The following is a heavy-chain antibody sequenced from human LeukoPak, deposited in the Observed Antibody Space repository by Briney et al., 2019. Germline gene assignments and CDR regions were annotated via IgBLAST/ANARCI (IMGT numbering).Heavy chain of an antibody. CDR3: ARDTSGYYSY. J-gene: IGHJ4*02. Sequence: GGSLRLSCAASGLTFISYAMSWVRQAPGKGLEWVSVISSSGGSTYFADSVKGRFTISRDNAKNSLYLQMNSLRAEDTAVYYCARDTSGYYSYWGQGTLVTVSS. CDR2: ISSSGGST. V-gene: IGHV3-23*01. D-gene: IGHD3-22*01. CDR1: GLTFISYA.